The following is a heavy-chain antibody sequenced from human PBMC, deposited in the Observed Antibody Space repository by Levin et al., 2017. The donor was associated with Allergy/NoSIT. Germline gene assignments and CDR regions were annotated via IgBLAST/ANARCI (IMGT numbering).Heavy chain of an antibody. CDR3: AKRKMATPEIDY. CDR2: ISYDGSNK. CDR1: GFTFSSYA. V-gene: IGHV3-30*04. Sequence: LSLTCAASGFTFSSYAMHWVRQAPGKGLEWVAVISYDGSNKYYADSVKGRFTISRDNSKNTLYLQMNSLRAEDTAVYYCAKRKMATPEIDYWGQGTLVTVSS. D-gene: IGHD5-24*01. J-gene: IGHJ4*02.